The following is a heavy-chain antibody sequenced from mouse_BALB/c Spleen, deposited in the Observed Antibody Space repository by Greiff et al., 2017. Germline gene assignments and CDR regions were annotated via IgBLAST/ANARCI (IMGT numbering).Heavy chain of an antibody. CDR2: IWSGGST. CDR3: ARKGGTTGYAMDY. Sequence: QVQLQQSGPGLVQPSQSLSITCTVSGFSFTSYGVHWVRQSPGKGLEWLGVIWSGGSTDYNAAFISRLSISKDNSKSPVFFKMNSLQANETAIYYCARKGGTTGYAMDYWGQGTSVTVSS. V-gene: IGHV2-2*02. CDR1: GFSFTSYG. J-gene: IGHJ4*01. D-gene: IGHD1-1*01.